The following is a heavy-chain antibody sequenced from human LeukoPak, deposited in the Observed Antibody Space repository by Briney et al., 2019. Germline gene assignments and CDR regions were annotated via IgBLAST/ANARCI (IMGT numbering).Heavy chain of an antibody. J-gene: IGHJ4*02. CDR1: GFTFSSYA. CDR3: AKDGPVRGVIISYFDY. CDR2: ISGSGGST. D-gene: IGHD3-10*01. V-gene: IGHV3-23*01. Sequence: GGSLRHSCAASGFTFSSYAMSWVRQAPGKGLEWVSAISGSGGSTYYADSVKGRFTISRDNSKNTLYLQMNSLRAEDTAVYYCAKDGPVRGVIISYFDYWGQGTLVTVSS.